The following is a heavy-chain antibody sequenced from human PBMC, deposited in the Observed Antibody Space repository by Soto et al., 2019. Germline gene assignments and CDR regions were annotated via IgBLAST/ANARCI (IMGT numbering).Heavy chain of an antibody. CDR3: TRDCSSTSCYKRGVDYYYYGMDV. J-gene: IGHJ6*02. V-gene: IGHV3-49*04. Sequence: PGGSLRLSCAASGFTLSSYWMNWVRQAPGKGLEWVGFIRSKAYGGTTEYAASVKGRFTISRDDSKSIAYLQMNSLKTEDTAVYYCTRDCSSTSCYKRGVDYYYYGMDVWGQGTTVTVSS. D-gene: IGHD2-2*02. CDR2: IRSKAYGGTT. CDR1: GFTLSSYW.